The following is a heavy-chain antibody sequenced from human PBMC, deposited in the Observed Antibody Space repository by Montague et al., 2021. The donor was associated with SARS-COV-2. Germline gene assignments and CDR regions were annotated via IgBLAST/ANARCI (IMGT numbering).Heavy chain of an antibody. V-gene: IGHV2-70*11. CDR3: ARTYYGGRPFDY. D-gene: IGHD4-23*01. Sequence: PALGKPTQTLTLTCTFSGFSLSTSGMCVSWIRQPPGKALEWLARLDWDDDKYYSTSLKTRLTISKDTSKNQVVLTMTNMDPVDTATYYCARTYYGGRPFDYWGQGTLVTVSS. J-gene: IGHJ4*02. CDR1: GFSLSTSGMC. CDR2: LDWDDDK.